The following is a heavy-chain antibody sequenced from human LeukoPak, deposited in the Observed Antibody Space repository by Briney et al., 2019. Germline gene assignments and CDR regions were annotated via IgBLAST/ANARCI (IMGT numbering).Heavy chain of an antibody. Sequence: SETLSLTCTVSGGSIGSGIYYWSWIRQPPGKGLEWIGSIYYSGSTYYNPSLKSRVTISVDTSQNHFSLKLSSVTAADTAVYYCARHRYTGSYSYFDYWGQGTLVTVSS. V-gene: IGHV4-39*01. CDR1: GGSIGSGIYY. CDR2: IYYSGST. CDR3: ARHRYTGSYSYFDY. D-gene: IGHD1-26*01. J-gene: IGHJ4*02.